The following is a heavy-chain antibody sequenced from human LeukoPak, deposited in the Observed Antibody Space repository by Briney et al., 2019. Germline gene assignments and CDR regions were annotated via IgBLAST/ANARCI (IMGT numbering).Heavy chain of an antibody. CDR3: AAGRGWLSDY. V-gene: IGHV3-23*01. CDR2: ISSSGGST. D-gene: IGHD3-22*01. CDR1: GSTFSSYS. J-gene: IGHJ4*02. Sequence: GGSLRLSCAASGSTFSSYSMSWVRQASGKGLEWVSSISSSGGSTYYADSVKGRFTISRDNTQNSLYLQMNNLRVEDTAVYYCAAGRGWLSDYWGQGTLVTASS.